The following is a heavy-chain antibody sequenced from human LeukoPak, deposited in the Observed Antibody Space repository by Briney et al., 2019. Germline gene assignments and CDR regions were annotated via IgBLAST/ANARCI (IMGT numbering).Heavy chain of an antibody. CDR3: ARLGGYDNYYYYGMDV. Sequence: GESLKISCKGSGYSFSSYWIAWVRQMPGKDLEWMGIIYPGDSDTRYSPSFQGQVSISADKSISTAYLQWSSLKASDSAMYYCARLGGYDNYYYYGMDVWGKGTTVTVSS. D-gene: IGHD5-12*01. CDR2: IYPGDSDT. CDR1: GYSFSSYW. J-gene: IGHJ6*04. V-gene: IGHV5-51*01.